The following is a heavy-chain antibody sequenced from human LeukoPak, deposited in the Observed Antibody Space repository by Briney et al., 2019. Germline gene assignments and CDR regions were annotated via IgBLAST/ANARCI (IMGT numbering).Heavy chain of an antibody. CDR3: ARLNYYYDSSGYYPSSPFDY. J-gene: IGHJ4*02. CDR1: GRSISSSSYY. V-gene: IGHV4-39*01. Sequence: PSETLSLTCTVSGRSISSSSYYWGWIRQPPGKGVEWIGSIYYSESTYYNQCLKSRVTISVDTSKNQFSLKLSSVTAADTAVYYCARLNYYYDSSGYYPSSPFDYWGQGTLVTVSS. D-gene: IGHD3-22*01. CDR2: IYYSEST.